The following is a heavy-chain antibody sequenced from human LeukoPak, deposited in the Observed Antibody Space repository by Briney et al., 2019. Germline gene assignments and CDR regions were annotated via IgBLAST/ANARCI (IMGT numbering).Heavy chain of an antibody. CDR3: AGTMVPYGMDV. CDR2: ISSSSSYI. Sequence: GGSLRLSCAASGFTFSSYSMNWVRQAPGKGLEWVSSISSSSSYIYYADSVKGRFTISRDNAKNTLYLQMNSLRAEDTAVYYCAGTMVPYGMDVWGQGTTVTVSS. CDR1: GFTFSSYS. J-gene: IGHJ6*02. D-gene: IGHD4/OR15-4a*01. V-gene: IGHV3-21*01.